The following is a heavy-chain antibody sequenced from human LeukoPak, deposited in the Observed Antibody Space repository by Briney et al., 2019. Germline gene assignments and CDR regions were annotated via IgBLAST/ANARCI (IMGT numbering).Heavy chain of an antibody. CDR1: GFIVSSNY. Sequence: GGSLRLSCTASGFIVSSNYMTWVRQAPGKGLEWVSVIYSDGSTFYADSVKGRFTISRDTSKNTLYLQMNNLRADDTAVYYCARESGHCYGDNCFYFFDLWGQGFLVTVSS. CDR3: ARESGHCYGDNCFYFFDL. V-gene: IGHV3-53*01. J-gene: IGHJ4*02. CDR2: IYSDGST. D-gene: IGHD2-21*01.